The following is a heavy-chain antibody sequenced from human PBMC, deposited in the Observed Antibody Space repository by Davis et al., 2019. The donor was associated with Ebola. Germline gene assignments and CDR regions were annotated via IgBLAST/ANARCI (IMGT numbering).Heavy chain of an antibody. CDR2: ISSSSNYI. CDR3: ARDGGVYCGGDCFDY. CDR1: GFTFSSYY. D-gene: IGHD2-21*02. J-gene: IGHJ4*02. Sequence: GESLKISCAASGFTFSSYYMNWVRQAPGKGLEWVSSISSSSNYIYYADSMKGRFTISRDNSKNTLYLQMNSLRAEDTAVYYCARDGGVYCGGDCFDYWGQGTLVTVSS. V-gene: IGHV3-21*04.